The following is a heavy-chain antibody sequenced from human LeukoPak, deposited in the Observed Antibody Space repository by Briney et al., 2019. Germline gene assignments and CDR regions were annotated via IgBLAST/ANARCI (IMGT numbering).Heavy chain of an antibody. CDR3: ARGGRGVPAARRFKGGNWFDP. CDR2: INHSGST. Sequence: SETLSLTCAVYGGSFSGNYWSWIRQPPGKGLEWIGEINHSGSTNYNPFLKSRFTISVNTSRNQFSLKLSSVIAADTAVYYCARGGRGVPAARRFKGGNWFDPWGQGTLVTVSS. V-gene: IGHV4-34*01. D-gene: IGHD2-2*01. CDR1: GGSFSGNY. J-gene: IGHJ5*02.